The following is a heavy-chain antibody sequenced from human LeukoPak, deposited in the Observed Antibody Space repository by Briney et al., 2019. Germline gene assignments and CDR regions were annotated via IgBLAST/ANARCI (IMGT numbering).Heavy chain of an antibody. Sequence: GGSLRLSCSASGFTFSSYAMGWVRQAPVRGLEWVASISSSADITTYADSLKGRFTISRDNSKNTLYLQINSLRDEDTALYYCGKYLQPSGYPYALDTWGQGTMVTVSS. CDR1: GFTFSSYA. CDR2: ISSSADIT. J-gene: IGHJ3*02. V-gene: IGHV3-23*01. CDR3: GKYLQPSGYPYALDT. D-gene: IGHD5-12*01.